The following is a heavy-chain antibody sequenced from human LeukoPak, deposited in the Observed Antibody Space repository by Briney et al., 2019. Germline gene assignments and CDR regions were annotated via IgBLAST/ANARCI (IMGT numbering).Heavy chain of an antibody. CDR1: GFTFDDYG. J-gene: IGHJ6*03. V-gene: IGHV3-21*01. CDR2: ISSSSSYI. CDR3: ARATTFDWLFLDYYMDV. Sequence: PGGSLRLSCAASGFTFDDYGMNWVRQAPGKGLEWVSSISSSSSYIYYADSVKGRFTISRDNAKNSLYLQMNSLRAEDTAVYYCARATTFDWLFLDYYMDVWGKGTTVTVSS. D-gene: IGHD3-9*01.